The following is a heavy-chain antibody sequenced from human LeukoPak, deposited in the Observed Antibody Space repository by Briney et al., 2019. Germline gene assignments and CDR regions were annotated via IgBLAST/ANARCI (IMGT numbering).Heavy chain of an antibody. CDR3: AKDTHYGGNPHLTFDP. CDR1: GFTFSSYG. Sequence: GGSLRLSCAASGFTFSSYGMHWVRQAPGKGLEYVSSISSNGGRTYYANSVKGRFTISRDNSKNTLYLQMNSLRAEDTAVYYCAKDTHYGGNPHLTFDPWGQGTLVTVSS. J-gene: IGHJ5*02. V-gene: IGHV3-64*04. CDR2: ISSNGGRT. D-gene: IGHD4-23*01.